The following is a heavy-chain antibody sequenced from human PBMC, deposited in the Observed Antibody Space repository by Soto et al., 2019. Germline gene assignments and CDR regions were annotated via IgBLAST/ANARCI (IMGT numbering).Heavy chain of an antibody. Sequence: AASVKVSCKASGYTFTSYYMHWVRQAPGQGLEWMGIINPSGGSTSYAQKFQGRVTMTRDTSTSTVYMELSSLRSEDTAVYYCARDGAPTTVDYYYYGMDVWGQGTTVTVSS. CDR1: GYTFTSYY. V-gene: IGHV1-46*01. D-gene: IGHD4-17*01. CDR3: ARDGAPTTVDYYYYGMDV. CDR2: INPSGGST. J-gene: IGHJ6*02.